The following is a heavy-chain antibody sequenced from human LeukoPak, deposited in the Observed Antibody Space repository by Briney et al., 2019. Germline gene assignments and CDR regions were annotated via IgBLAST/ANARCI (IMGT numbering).Heavy chain of an antibody. Sequence: SETLSLTCAVSGGSISSSGYSWSWIRQPPGKGLEWIGYIYHSGSTYYNPSLKSRVTISVDRSKNQFSLKLSSVTAADTAVYYCARGENYYYYYGMDVWGQGTTVTVSS. V-gene: IGHV4-30-2*01. CDR1: GGSISSSGYS. J-gene: IGHJ6*02. CDR2: IYHSGST. CDR3: ARGENYYYYYGMDV.